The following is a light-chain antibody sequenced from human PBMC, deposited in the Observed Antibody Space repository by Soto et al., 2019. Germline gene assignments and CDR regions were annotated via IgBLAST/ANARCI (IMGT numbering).Light chain of an antibody. V-gene: IGLV3-21*04. Sequence: SYELTQPPSVSGAPGKTASISCGGNNIGSKGVHWYQQKPGQAPVLVIYSDTDLPPVIPERFSGSNSANLATLTIRRVEAGDEDDYYCQVWDSGSAHVVFGGGTKVTVL. CDR3: QVWDSGSAHVV. CDR1: NIGSKG. CDR2: SDT. J-gene: IGLJ2*01.